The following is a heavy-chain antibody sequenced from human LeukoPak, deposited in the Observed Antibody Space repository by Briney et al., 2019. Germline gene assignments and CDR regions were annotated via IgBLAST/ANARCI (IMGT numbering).Heavy chain of an antibody. V-gene: IGHV4-39*07. CDR1: GGPISSSSYY. D-gene: IGHD5-12*01. CDR2: IYYSGST. Sequence: SETLSLTCTVSGGPISSSSYYWGWIRQPPGKGLEWIGSIYYSGSTYYNPSLKSRVTISVDTSKNQFSLKLSSVTAADTAVYYCARDVRVATIPGRAVWFDPWGQGTLVTVSS. CDR3: ARDVRVATIPGRAVWFDP. J-gene: IGHJ5*02.